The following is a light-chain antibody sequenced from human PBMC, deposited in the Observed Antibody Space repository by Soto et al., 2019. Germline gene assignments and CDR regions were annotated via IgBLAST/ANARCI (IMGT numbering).Light chain of an antibody. J-gene: IGLJ2*01. CDR2: DVS. Sequence: QSALTQPASVSGSPGRSITISCTGTSSDIGGYNYVSWYQHHPGKDPKLMIYDVSNRPSGVSNRFSGSKSGNTASLTISGLQAEDEADYYCSSYRSTSIPVVFGGGTKLTVL. V-gene: IGLV2-14*03. CDR3: SSYRSTSIPVV. CDR1: SSDIGGYNY.